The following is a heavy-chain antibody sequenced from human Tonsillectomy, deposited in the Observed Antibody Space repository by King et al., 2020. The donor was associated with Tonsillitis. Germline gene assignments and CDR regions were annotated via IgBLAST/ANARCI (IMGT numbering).Heavy chain of an antibody. V-gene: IGHV3-7*03. CDR2: INQDGSEK. Sequence: VQLVESGGGLVQPGGSLRLSCAASGFTFSSYWMSWVRQAPGKGLEWVANINQDGSEKYYVDSLRGRFTTSRDNAKNSLYLQMNSLRAEDTVVYYCALEGGYWGQGTLVTVSS. CDR1: GFTFSSYW. D-gene: IGHD3-16*01. CDR3: ALEGGY. J-gene: IGHJ4*02.